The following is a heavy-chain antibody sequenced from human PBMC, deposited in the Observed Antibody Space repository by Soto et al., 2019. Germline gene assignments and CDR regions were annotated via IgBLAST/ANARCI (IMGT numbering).Heavy chain of an antibody. J-gene: IGHJ5*02. Sequence: QVQLQESGPGLVKPWGTLSLTCAVSGDSVRSPYYWCWVRQSPGKGLEWIGEVFHTGTTSYNPSLRSRVTISMDKSINQFYLDLSSVTAADTAVYYCARSAGWYAIHAWGPGTLVIVSS. V-gene: IGHV4-4*02. CDR2: VFHTGTT. CDR3: ARSAGWYAIHA. CDR1: GDSVRSPYY. D-gene: IGHD6-19*01.